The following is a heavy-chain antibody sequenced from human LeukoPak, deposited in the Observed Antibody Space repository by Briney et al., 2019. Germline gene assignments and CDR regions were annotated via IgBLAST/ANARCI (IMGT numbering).Heavy chain of an antibody. J-gene: IGHJ4*02. Sequence: PSETLSLTCTVSGGSISSSSYYWGWIRQPPGKGLEWIGSIYYSGSTYYNPSLKSRVTISVDTSKNQFSLKLSSVTAADTAVYYCARDSPYTMVRPLVRWGQGTLVTVSS. CDR1: GGSISSSSYY. CDR3: ARDSPYTMVRPLVR. CDR2: IYYSGST. V-gene: IGHV4-39*07. D-gene: IGHD3-10*01.